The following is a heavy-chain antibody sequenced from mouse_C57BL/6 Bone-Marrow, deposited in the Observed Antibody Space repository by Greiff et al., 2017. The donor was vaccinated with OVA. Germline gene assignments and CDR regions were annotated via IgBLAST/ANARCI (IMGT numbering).Heavy chain of an antibody. CDR2: ISNLAYSI. CDR3: ARRGPYCYFDV. V-gene: IGHV5-15*01. J-gene: IGHJ1*03. Sequence: EVKLMESGGGLVQPGGSLKLSCAASGFTFSDYGMAWVRQAPRKGPEWVAFISNLAYSIYYADTVTGRFTIARENAKNTPYLEMSSLRSEDTAMYYCARRGPYCYFDVWGTGTTVTVSS. CDR1: GFTFSDYG.